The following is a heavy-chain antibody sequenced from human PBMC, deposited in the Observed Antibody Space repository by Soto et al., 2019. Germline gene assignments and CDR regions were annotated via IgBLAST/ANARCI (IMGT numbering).Heavy chain of an antibody. J-gene: IGHJ6*03. CDR2: ISSSSSTI. CDR3: ARRYYDYYYMDV. Sequence: EVQLVESGGGLVQPGGSLRLSCAASGFTFSSYSRNWVRQAPGKGLEWVSYISSSSSTIYYADSVKGRFTISRDNAKNSLYLKMNSMRAEDTAVYYCARRYYDYYYMDVWGKGTTVIVSS. V-gene: IGHV3-48*01. CDR1: GFTFSSYS.